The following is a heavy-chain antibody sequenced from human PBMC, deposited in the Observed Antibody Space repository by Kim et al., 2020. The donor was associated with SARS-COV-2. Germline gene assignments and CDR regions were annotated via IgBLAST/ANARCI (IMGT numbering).Heavy chain of an antibody. D-gene: IGHD3-9*01. J-gene: IGHJ5*02. Sequence: YNPSLKSRVTISVDTSKNQFSLKLSSVTAADTAVYYWAREPDILTGPFDPWGQGTLVTVSS. CDR3: AREPDILTGPFDP. V-gene: IGHV4-39*07.